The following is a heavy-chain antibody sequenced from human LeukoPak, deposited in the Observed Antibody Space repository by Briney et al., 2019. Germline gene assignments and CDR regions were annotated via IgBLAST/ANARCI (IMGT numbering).Heavy chain of an antibody. CDR1: GFTFSSYA. D-gene: IGHD5-12*01. CDR3: AREHGNSGYDTNWFDP. CDR2: ISYDGSNK. Sequence: PGRSPRLSCATSGFTFSSYAMHWVRQAPGKGLEWVAVISYDGSNKYYADSVKGRFTISRDNSKNTLYLQMNSLRAEDTAVYYCAREHGNSGYDTNWFDPWGQGTLVTVSS. J-gene: IGHJ5*02. V-gene: IGHV3-30-3*01.